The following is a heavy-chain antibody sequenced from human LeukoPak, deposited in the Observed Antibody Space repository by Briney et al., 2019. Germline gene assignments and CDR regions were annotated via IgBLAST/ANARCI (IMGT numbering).Heavy chain of an antibody. J-gene: IGHJ3*01. CDR1: GFSFSSGT. CDR2: LSGSGRLI. D-gene: IGHD7-27*01. V-gene: IGHV3-21*06. CDR3: ARDLQTGLAFDA. Sequence: GGSLRLSCAASGFSFSSGTMNWVRQAPGKALEWVSSLSGSGRLIWYAASVKGRFTISRVNAANALFLQMNSLRVEDTAVYYCARDLQTGLAFDAWGQGTVVAVSS.